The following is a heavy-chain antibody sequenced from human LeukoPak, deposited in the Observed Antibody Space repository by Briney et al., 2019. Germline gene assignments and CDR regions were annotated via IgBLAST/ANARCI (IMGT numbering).Heavy chain of an antibody. J-gene: IGHJ4*02. CDR3: ARVDANWGVVDY. D-gene: IGHD7-27*01. CDR2: FHYSGTT. V-gene: IGHV4-59*01. CDR1: GGSISSYY. Sequence: PSETLSLTCTVSGGSISSYYWSWIRQPPGKGLEWIGYFHYSGTTNYNPSLMSRVTISLDTSKNQFSLKLSSVTAADTAVYYCARVDANWGVVDYWGQGTLVTVSS.